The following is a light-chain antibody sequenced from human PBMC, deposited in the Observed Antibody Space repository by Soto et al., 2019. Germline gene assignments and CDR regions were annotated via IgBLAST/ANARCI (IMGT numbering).Light chain of an antibody. CDR2: TTD. CDR3: TAWDGSLKALV. CDR1: SSNIGNNP. V-gene: IGLV1-44*01. Sequence: QSVLTQPPSVSGTPGQGVTISCSGSSSNIGNNPVNWYQQLPGTAPKLLIYTTDQRPSGVPERFSGSKSGTSGSLAISGLQSEDEADYYCTAWDGSLKALVFGGGTPLTVL. J-gene: IGLJ2*01.